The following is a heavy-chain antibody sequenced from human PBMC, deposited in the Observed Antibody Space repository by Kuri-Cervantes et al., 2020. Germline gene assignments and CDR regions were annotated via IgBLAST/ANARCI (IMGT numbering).Heavy chain of an antibody. J-gene: IGHJ4*02. D-gene: IGHD6-19*01. CDR2: IRYDGSNK. CDR1: GFTFSSYG. CDR3: ARDKQWLFAN. V-gene: IGHV3-30*02. Sequence: GESLKISCAASGFTFSSYGMHWVRQAPGKGLEWVAFIRYDGSNKYYADSVKGRFTISRDNSKNTLYLQMNSLRAEDTAVYYCARDKQWLFANWGQGTLVTVSS.